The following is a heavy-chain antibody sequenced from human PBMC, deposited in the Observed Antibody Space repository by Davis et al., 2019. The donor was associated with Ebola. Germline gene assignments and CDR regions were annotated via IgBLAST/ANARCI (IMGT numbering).Heavy chain of an antibody. CDR3: ASRDCSSTSCYDVYGMDV. J-gene: IGHJ6*02. D-gene: IGHD2-2*01. V-gene: IGHV1-69*13. Sequence: SVKDSCKSSGGTFSSFAVGWVRQAPGQGLEWLGGIIPIFRSPNYAQKFQGRLTITADESTSTAYMELSSLRSEDTAVYYCASRDCSSTSCYDVYGMDVWGQGTTVTVSS. CDR1: GGTFSSFA. CDR2: IIPIFRSP.